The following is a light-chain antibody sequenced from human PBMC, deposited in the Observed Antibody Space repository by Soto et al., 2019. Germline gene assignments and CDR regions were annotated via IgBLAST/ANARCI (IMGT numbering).Light chain of an antibody. Sequence: QPVLTQPPSSSGTPGPRVTISRSGSSSNIGSRYVYWYQVVPGTAPKLLFYWNDQRPSGVPDRFSGSKSGTSASLAISGLRSDDEADYYCGAWDDRLSGYFFGSGTKVTVL. J-gene: IGLJ1*01. CDR1: SSNIGSRY. CDR3: GAWDDRLSGYF. CDR2: WND. V-gene: IGLV1-47*01.